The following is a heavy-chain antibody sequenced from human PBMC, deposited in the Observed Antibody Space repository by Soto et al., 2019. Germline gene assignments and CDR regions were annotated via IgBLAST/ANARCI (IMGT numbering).Heavy chain of an antibody. Sequence: SETLSLTCTVSGGSINTYYWGWIRQPPGKGLEWIGYIYYTGSTKYNPSLKSRVTISVDTSKNYFSLKLNSVTAADTAVYYCARAPYYDIWSGYNDNWFDPWGQGTLVTVPQ. D-gene: IGHD3-3*01. CDR1: GGSINTYY. CDR2: IYYTGST. J-gene: IGHJ5*02. CDR3: ARAPYYDIWSGYNDNWFDP. V-gene: IGHV4-59*01.